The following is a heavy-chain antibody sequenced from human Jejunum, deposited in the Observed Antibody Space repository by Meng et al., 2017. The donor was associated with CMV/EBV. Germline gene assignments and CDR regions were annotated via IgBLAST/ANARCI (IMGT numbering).Heavy chain of an antibody. J-gene: IGHJ6*02. D-gene: IGHD3-22*01. CDR3: ARDIGTDDSSGYYYDYYYYGMDV. Sequence: WGWLRQPPGKGLEWIGTLYDRGSTYYNPSLKSRVTISLDTSKNQFSLKLSSVTAADTAVYYCARDIGTDDSSGYYYDYYYYGMDVWGHGTTVTVSS. V-gene: IGHV4-39*07. CDR2: LYDRGST.